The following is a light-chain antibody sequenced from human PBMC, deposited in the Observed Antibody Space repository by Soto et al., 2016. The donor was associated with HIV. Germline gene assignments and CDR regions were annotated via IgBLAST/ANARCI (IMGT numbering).Light chain of an antibody. Sequence: SYELTQPPSVSVSPGQTASITCSGDKLGNKYACWYQQKPGQSPVLIIFQDTKRPSGIPERFSGSNSRNTATLTISETQAMDEADYYCQVWDSSTARVVFGGGTKLTVL. CDR2: QDT. CDR1: KLGNKY. CDR3: QVWDSSTARVV. J-gene: IGLJ2*01. V-gene: IGLV3-1*01.